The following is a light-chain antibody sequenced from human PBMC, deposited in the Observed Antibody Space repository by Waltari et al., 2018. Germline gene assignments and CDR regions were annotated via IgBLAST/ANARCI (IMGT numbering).Light chain of an antibody. CDR3: QQYEDEST. V-gene: IGKV1-39*01. CDR2: AAS. J-gene: IGKJ4*01. Sequence: DIQMTQSPSSLSASVGDRVTITCRASQSISSYLNWYQQKPGKAPKLLIYAASRLQSAVPSKFSGSGAGTDFTLTISSLQPEDFATYYCQQYEDESTFGGGTKVEVK. CDR1: QSISSY.